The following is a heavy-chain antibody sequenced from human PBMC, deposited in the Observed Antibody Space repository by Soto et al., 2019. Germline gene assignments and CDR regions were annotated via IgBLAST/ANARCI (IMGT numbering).Heavy chain of an antibody. V-gene: IGHV1-69*13. Sequence: SVKISCKASGGTFSTYAISWVRQAPGQGLECMGGIIPIFGTANYTQSFQGRVTITADESSSTAYMELSSLRSEDTAVYYCARAVRSGYCSGGSCSTPYYYYGMDVWGQGTTVTVSS. J-gene: IGHJ6*02. CDR1: GGTFSTYA. D-gene: IGHD2-15*01. CDR3: ARAVRSGYCSGGSCSTPYYYYGMDV. CDR2: IIPIFGTA.